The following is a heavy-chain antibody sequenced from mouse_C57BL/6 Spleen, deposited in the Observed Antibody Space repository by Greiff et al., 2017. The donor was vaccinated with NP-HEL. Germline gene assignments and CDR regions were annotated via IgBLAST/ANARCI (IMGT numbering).Heavy chain of an antibody. CDR2: IYPGNSDT. Sequence: EVQLQQSGTVLARPGASVKMSCKTSGYTFTSYWMHWVNQRPGQGLEWIGAIYPGNSDTSYNQKFKGKAKLTAVTSASTAYMELSSLTNEDSAVYYCTRSELRSSYFDYWGQGTTLTVSS. D-gene: IGHD1-1*01. CDR1: GYTFTSYW. V-gene: IGHV1-5*01. J-gene: IGHJ2*01. CDR3: TRSELRSSYFDY.